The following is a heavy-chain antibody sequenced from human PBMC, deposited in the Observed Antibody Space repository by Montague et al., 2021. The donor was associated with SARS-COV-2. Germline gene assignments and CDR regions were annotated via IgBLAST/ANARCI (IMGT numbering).Heavy chain of an antibody. CDR3: ARRAAGGLFYFDY. J-gene: IGHJ4*02. CDR1: GASINDYY. D-gene: IGHD6-13*01. V-gene: IGHV4-59*01. Sequence: SETLSLTCNVSGASINDYYWNWLRQSPGKRLEWIGYVYTAVRTSYNPSLKGRVTISLDTPKNQISLKLTSMTAADAAVYFCARRAAGGLFYFDYWGLGTLVSVSS. CDR2: VYTAVRT.